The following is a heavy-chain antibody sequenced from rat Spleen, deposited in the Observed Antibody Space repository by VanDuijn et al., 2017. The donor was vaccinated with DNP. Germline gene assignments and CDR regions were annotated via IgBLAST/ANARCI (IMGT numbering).Heavy chain of an antibody. CDR2: ISSTGEVT. J-gene: IGHJ2*01. CDR3: VTRGKYGGYDY. CDR1: GFSFSDYD. D-gene: IGHD1-11*01. V-gene: IGHV5-27*01. Sequence: EVQLVESGGGLVQPGRSLKLSCAASGFSFSDYDMAWVRQAPTKGLEWVSSISSTGEVTYYQDSVKGRFTVSRDNAKTTLNLQMDSVRSEDTATYYCVTRGKYGGYDYWGQGVMVTVSS.